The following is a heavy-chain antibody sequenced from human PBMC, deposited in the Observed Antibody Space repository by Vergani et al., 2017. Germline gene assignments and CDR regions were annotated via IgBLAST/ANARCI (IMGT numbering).Heavy chain of an antibody. CDR3: AKGQQLVFFSVDV. D-gene: IGHD6-13*01. CDR2: VSWNSETI. CDR1: GFRFDEYA. J-gene: IGHJ6*04. V-gene: IGHV3-9*01. Sequence: EEKLVESGGGLVQPGRSLRLSCEASGFRFDEYAMHWVRRVPGKGLEWVSGVSWNSETIRYADSVKGRFTISRDNAKSSLYLQMDSLRPEDTARYYCAKGQQLVFFSVDVWGIGTSVTVTA.